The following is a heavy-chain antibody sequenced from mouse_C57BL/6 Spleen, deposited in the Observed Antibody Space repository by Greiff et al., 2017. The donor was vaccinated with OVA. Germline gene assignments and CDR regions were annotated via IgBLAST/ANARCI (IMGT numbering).Heavy chain of an antibody. Sequence: EVMLVESGGDLVKPGGSLKLSCAASGFTFSSYGMSWVRQTPDKRLEWVATISSGGSYTYYPDSVKGRFTISRDNAKNTLYLQMSSLKSEDTAMYYCARRGDGYYYFDYWGQGTTLTVSS. D-gene: IGHD2-3*01. J-gene: IGHJ2*01. CDR1: GFTFSSYG. CDR3: ARRGDGYYYFDY. CDR2: ISSGGSYT. V-gene: IGHV5-6*02.